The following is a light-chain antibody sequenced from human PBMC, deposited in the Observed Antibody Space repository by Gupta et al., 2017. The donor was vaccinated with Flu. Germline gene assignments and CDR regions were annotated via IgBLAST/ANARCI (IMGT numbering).Light chain of an antibody. CDR1: QDIGNH. CDR2: DAS. J-gene: IGKJ4*01. Sequence: DIQMSPFPSSLSASVGDTVTITCQASQDIGNHLNWYQHKPGKAPKLLIYDASLLEKGVPSRFSGSGSGTEFTFTVSSLQPEDCATYFCQQFVTLPLTFGGGTKFETK. V-gene: IGKV1-33*01. CDR3: QQFVTLPLT.